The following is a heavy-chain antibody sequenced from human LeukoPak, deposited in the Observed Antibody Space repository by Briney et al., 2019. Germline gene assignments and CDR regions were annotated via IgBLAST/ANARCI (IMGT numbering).Heavy chain of an antibody. CDR2: ISDSGGST. CDR1: GFTFSSYA. Sequence: GGSLRLSCAASGFTFSSYAMSWVRQAPGKGLEWVSAISDSGGSTYYAASVKGRFTSSRDNAKNSLYLQVNSLRAEDTAVYYCAREGGSSWFVNSWGQGTLVTVSS. CDR3: AREGGSSWFVNS. J-gene: IGHJ4*02. V-gene: IGHV3-23*01. D-gene: IGHD6-13*01.